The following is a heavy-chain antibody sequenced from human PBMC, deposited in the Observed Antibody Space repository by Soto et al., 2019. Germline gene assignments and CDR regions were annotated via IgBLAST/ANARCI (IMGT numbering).Heavy chain of an antibody. CDR3: AREGKQWLYYYGMDV. CDR2: IYYSGST. D-gene: IGHD6-19*01. J-gene: IGHJ6*02. Sequence: QVQLQESGPGLVKPSQTLSLTCTVSGGSISSGGYYWSWIRQHPGKGLAWIGYIYYSGSTYYNPSLKSRVTISVDTSKNQFSLKLSSVTAADTAVYYCAREGKQWLYYYGMDVWGQGTTVTVSS. CDR1: GGSISSGGYY. V-gene: IGHV4-31*03.